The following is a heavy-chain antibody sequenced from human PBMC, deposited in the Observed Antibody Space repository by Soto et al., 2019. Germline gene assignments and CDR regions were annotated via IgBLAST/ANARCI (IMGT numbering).Heavy chain of an antibody. D-gene: IGHD2-15*01. Sequence: GGSLRLSCAASGFSFSDTWMNWVRQAPGKGLEWVGRIKDRSFGATPDYAAPVRGRFTISRDDSKNTLFLQMNGLKTEDTGLYFCTRSLIIAATGQYWGPGTMVTVSS. J-gene: IGHJ4*02. CDR3: TRSLIIAATGQY. CDR1: GFSFSDTW. V-gene: IGHV3-15*07. CDR2: IKDRSFGATP.